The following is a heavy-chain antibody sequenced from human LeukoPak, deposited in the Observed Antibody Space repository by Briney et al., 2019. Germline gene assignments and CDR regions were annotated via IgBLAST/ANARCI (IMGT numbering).Heavy chain of an antibody. CDR1: GFTFSSYS. Sequence: GGSLRLSCAASGFTFSSYSMNWVRQAPGKGLEWVSSISSSSSYIYYADSVKGRFTIFRDNAKNSLYLQMNSLRAEDTAVYYCARTIVVVPAAIPGGDYWGQGTLVTVSS. CDR2: ISSSSSYI. CDR3: ARTIVVVPAAIPGGDY. J-gene: IGHJ4*02. D-gene: IGHD2-2*02. V-gene: IGHV3-21*01.